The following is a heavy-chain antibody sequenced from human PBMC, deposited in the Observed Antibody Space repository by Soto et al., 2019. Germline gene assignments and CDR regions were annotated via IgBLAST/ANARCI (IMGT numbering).Heavy chain of an antibody. CDR2: IYYSGST. CDR3: ATLRRGYYYYGMDV. CDR1: GGSISSSSYY. D-gene: IGHD3-9*01. V-gene: IGHV4-39*01. J-gene: IGHJ6*02. Sequence: QLQLQESGPGLVKPSETLSLTCTVSGGSISSSSYYWGWIRQPPGKGLEWIGSIYYSGSTYYNPSLKSRVTISVDTSKNQFSLKLSSVTAADTAVYYCATLRRGYYYYGMDVWGQGTTVTVSS.